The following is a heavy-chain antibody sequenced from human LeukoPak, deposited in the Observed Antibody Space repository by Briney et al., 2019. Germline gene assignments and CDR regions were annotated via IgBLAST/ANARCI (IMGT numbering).Heavy chain of an antibody. CDR2: ISGSGGST. CDR3: AKSPATTDYYFDY. CDR1: GFTFSSYA. D-gene: IGHD2-15*01. V-gene: IGHV3-23*01. J-gene: IGHJ4*02. Sequence: GGSLRLSCAASGFTFSSYAMSWVRQTPGKGLEWVPAISGSGGSTYYADSVKGRFTISRDNSKNTLYLQMNSLRAEDTAVYYCAKSPATTDYYFDYWGQGTLVTVSS.